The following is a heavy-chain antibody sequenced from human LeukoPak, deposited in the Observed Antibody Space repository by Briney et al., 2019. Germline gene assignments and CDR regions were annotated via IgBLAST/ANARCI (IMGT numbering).Heavy chain of an antibody. CDR2: IYHSGST. CDR1: GGSISSGGYS. J-gene: IGHJ4*02. V-gene: IGHV4-30-2*01. CDR3: ARSQEPPSLEWSYFDY. D-gene: IGHD3-3*01. Sequence: SETLSLTCAVSGGSISSGGYSWSWIRQPPGKGLEWIGYIYHSGSTYYNPSLKSRVTISVDRSKNQFSLKLSSVTAADTAVYYCARSQEPPSLEWSYFDYWGQGTLVTVSS.